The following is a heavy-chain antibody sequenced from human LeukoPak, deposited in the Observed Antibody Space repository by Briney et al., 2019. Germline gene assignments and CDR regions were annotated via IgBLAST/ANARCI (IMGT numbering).Heavy chain of an antibody. CDR1: GYSFTSYG. V-gene: IGHV1-18*01. CDR3: ARVERTRGYSGYDRFDY. J-gene: IGHJ4*02. D-gene: IGHD5-12*01. CDR2: ISAYKGNT. Sequence: ASVKVSCKASGYSFTSYGISWVRQPPGQGLEWMGWISAYKGNTNYPQKLQGRVTMTTDTSTSTAYMELRSLRSDDTAIYYCARVERTRGYSGYDRFDYWGQGTLVTVSS.